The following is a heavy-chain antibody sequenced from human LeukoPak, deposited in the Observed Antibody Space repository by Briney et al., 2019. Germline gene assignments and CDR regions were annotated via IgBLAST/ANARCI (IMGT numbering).Heavy chain of an antibody. CDR2: IYYSGST. D-gene: IGHD3-10*01. CDR3: ARPSYYYGSGSDY. J-gene: IGHJ4*02. V-gene: IGHV4-59*12. Sequence: SETLSLTCTVSGGSISSYYWSGIRQPPGKGLEWIGYIYYSGSTNYNPSLKSRVTISVDTSKNQFSLKLSSVTAADTAVYYCARPSYYYGSGSDYWGQGTLVTVSS. CDR1: GGSISSYY.